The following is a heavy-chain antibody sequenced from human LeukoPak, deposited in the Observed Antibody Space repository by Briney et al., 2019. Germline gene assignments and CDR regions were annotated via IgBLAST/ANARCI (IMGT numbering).Heavy chain of an antibody. D-gene: IGHD2-21*02. J-gene: IGHJ5*02. V-gene: IGHV4-4*07. Sequence: PSETLSLTCTVSGGSISSYYWSWIRQPAGKGLEWIGRIYTSGSTNYNPSLKSRVTMSVDTSKNQFSLKLSSVTAADTAVYYCARGAVVTAIAYNWFDPWGQGTLVTVSP. CDR1: GGSISSYY. CDR3: ARGAVVTAIAYNWFDP. CDR2: IYTSGST.